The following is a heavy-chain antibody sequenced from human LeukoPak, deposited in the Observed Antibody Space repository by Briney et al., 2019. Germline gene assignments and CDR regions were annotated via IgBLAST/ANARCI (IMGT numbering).Heavy chain of an antibody. J-gene: IGHJ4*02. CDR3: ARGRRDGYMLLWEDY. V-gene: IGHV4-39*07. CDR1: GGSITSNSYY. CDR2: IYYSGST. D-gene: IGHD5-24*01. Sequence: SETLSPTCTVSGGSITSNSYYWGWIRQPPGNGLEWIGSIYYSGSTYYNPSLKSRVTISVDTSKNQVSLKLSSVTAADTAVYYCARGRRDGYMLLWEDYWGQGTLVTVFS.